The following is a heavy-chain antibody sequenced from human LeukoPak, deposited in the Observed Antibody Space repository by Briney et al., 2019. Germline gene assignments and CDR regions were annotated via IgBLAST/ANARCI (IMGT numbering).Heavy chain of an antibody. CDR3: AKDLVRSWYYYGMDV. CDR2: ISGDGGST. Sequence: GGSLRLSCAASGFTFDDYAMHWVRQAPGKGLEWVSLISGDGGSTYYADSVKGRFTISRDNSKNSLYLQMNSLRTEDTALYYCAKDLVRSWYYYGMDVWGQGTTVTVSS. CDR1: GFTFDDYA. J-gene: IGHJ6*02. V-gene: IGHV3-43*02. D-gene: IGHD1-26*01.